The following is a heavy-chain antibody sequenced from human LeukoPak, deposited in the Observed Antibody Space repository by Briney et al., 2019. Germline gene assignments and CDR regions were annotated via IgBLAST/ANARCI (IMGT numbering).Heavy chain of an antibody. CDR1: GFTFSSYA. V-gene: IGHV3-30-3*01. CDR3: ARVSRKYSSSWYYFDY. CDR2: ISYDGSNK. Sequence: GGSLRLSCAASGFTFSSYAMHWVRQAPGKGLEWVAVISYDGSNKYYADSVKGRFTISRDNSKNTLYLQMNSLRAEDTAAYYCARVSRKYSSSWYYFDYWGQGTLVTVSS. D-gene: IGHD6-13*01. J-gene: IGHJ4*02.